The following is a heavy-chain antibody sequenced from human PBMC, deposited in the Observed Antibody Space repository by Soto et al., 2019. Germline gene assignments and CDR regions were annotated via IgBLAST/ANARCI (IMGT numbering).Heavy chain of an antibody. J-gene: IGHJ6*02. V-gene: IGHV1-69*12. CDR2: IIPIFGTA. Sequence: QVQLVQSGAEVKKPGSSVKVSCKASGGTFSSYAISWVRQAPGQGLEWMGGIIPIFGTANYAQKCQGRVTITADESTSTAYMELSTLRSEATAVYYCARHVPAAGYYYGMDVWGQGTTVTFSS. CDR1: GGTFSSYA. CDR3: ARHVPAAGYYYGMDV. D-gene: IGHD2-2*01.